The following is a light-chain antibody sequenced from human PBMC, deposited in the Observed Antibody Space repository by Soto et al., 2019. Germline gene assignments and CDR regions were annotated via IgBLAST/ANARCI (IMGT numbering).Light chain of an antibody. J-gene: IGKJ4*01. CDR2: DAS. CDR3: QPYHCWQR. Sequence: NLAWYQQKPGRAPRLLIYDASNRATGIPARFSGDGSGTEFTPTISGLQFEGFSNQYCQPYHCWQRFGGGTKVDIK. V-gene: IGKV3-15*01. CDR1: N.